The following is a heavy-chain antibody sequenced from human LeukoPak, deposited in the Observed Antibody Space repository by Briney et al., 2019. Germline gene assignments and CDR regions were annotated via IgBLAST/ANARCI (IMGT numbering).Heavy chain of an antibody. J-gene: IGHJ3*02. D-gene: IGHD4-17*01. V-gene: IGHV7-4-1*02. CDR3: AREDDYGDYERAFDI. CDR2: INTNTGNP. Sequence: ASVKVSCKTSGYTFTNYAMNWVRQAPGQGLEWMGWINTNTGNPTYAQGFTGRFVFSLDTSVSTAYLQISSLKAEDTAVYYCAREDDYGDYERAFDIWGQGTMVTVSS. CDR1: GYTFTNYA.